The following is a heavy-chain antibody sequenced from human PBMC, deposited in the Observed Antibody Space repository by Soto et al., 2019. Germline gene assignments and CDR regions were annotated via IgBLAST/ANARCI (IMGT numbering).Heavy chain of an antibody. CDR3: ARERIRYDNDSPDY. CDR2: ISWNGATT. CDR1: GFTFDDYG. V-gene: IGHV3-43*01. J-gene: IGHJ4*02. Sequence: PGGSLRLSCAASGFTFDDYGMHWVRQVPGKGLEWVSFISWNGATTYYAGSVEGRFTVSRDNTKNSLYLQMNSLRIEDTALYYCARERIRYDNDSPDYWGQGTLVTVSS. D-gene: IGHD3-22*01.